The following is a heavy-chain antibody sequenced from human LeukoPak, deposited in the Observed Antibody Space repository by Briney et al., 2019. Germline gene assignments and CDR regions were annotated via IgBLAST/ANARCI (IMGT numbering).Heavy chain of an antibody. Sequence: GSLRLTCVASGFTFSNYAMTWVRQAPGKGLEWIGEINHSGSTNYNPSLKSRVTISVDTSKNQFSLKLSSVTAADTAVYYCARGLGSYGKPGPFDYWGQGTLVTVSS. J-gene: IGHJ4*02. CDR1: GFTFSNYA. CDR3: ARGLGSYGKPGPFDY. V-gene: IGHV4-34*01. CDR2: INHSGST. D-gene: IGHD1-26*01.